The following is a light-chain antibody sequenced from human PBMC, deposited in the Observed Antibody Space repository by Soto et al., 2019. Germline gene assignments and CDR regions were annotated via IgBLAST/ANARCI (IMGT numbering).Light chain of an antibody. CDR1: QFIITF. V-gene: IGKV1-39*01. CDR3: QQSHSMPLT. CDR2: DAS. Sequence: DIQVTQSPSSLSASVGDRVTITCRASQFIITFLNWYQHKPGKAPKLLISDASTLPSWVPSRFSGSGSGTDFTLTISSLQPDDFATYYCQQSHSMPLTFGGGTRVEMK. J-gene: IGKJ4*01.